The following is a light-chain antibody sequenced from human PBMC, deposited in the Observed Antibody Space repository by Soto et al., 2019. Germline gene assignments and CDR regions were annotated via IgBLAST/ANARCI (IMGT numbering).Light chain of an antibody. CDR1: SSNIGSNT. J-gene: IGLJ2*01. CDR3: AAWDDSLNGVV. V-gene: IGLV1-44*01. Sequence: QSVLTQPPSASGTPGQRVTISCSGSSSNIGSNTVNWYQQLPGTAPKLLIYNNNQRPSGVPDLFSGSKSGTSASLAISGRQSEDEADYYCAAWDDSLNGVVFGGGTKLTVL. CDR2: NNN.